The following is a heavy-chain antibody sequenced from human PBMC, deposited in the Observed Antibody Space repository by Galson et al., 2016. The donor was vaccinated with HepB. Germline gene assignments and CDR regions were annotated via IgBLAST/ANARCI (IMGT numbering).Heavy chain of an antibody. D-gene: IGHD5-18*01. CDR2: IHWNDDK. Sequence: PALVKPTQTLTLTCTFSGFSLGTSGVAVGWIRQPPGKALEWLALIHWNDDKRYTPSLKNRLTITRDTSKNQVVLTMTNMDPVDTATYYCAHRAPYSNSYFSRRGLMTSYYSDYWGQGTLVTVSS. CDR1: GFSLGTSGVA. CDR3: AHRAPYSNSYFSRRGLMTSYYSDY. J-gene: IGHJ4*02. V-gene: IGHV2-5*01.